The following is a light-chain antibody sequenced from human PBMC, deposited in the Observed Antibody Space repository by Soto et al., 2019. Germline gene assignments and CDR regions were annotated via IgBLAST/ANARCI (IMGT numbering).Light chain of an antibody. CDR2: EVS. V-gene: IGLV2-14*01. J-gene: IGLJ1*01. Sequence: QSVLTQPASVSGSPGQSITISCTGTSSDVGGFNYVSWYQQYPGKAPKLIIYEVSNRPSGVSSRFSGSKSGNTASLIISGLQAEDEADYYRSSYTTNNSPHVFGAGTKVTVL. CDR3: SSYTTNNSPHV. CDR1: SSDVGGFNY.